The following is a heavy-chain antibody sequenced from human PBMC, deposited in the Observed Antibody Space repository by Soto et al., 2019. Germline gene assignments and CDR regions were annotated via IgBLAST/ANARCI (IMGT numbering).Heavy chain of an antibody. CDR3: TLLQLGGNPPAHY. D-gene: IGHD3-16*01. CDR1: GYTFNNYG. CDR2: ISTNTGNT. V-gene: IGHV1-18*01. J-gene: IGHJ4*02. Sequence: ASVKVSCKASGYTFNNYGITWVRQAPGQGLEWMGWISTNTGNTNYAQKIQDRVTMTTDPSTNTAYLELRSLRSEDTAMYYCTLLQLGGNPPAHYCGEGTLVTV.